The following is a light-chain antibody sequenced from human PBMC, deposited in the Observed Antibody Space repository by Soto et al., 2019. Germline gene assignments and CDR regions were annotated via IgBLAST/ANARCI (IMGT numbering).Light chain of an antibody. CDR3: QQYNKCPLT. J-gene: IGKJ4*01. V-gene: IGKV3D-15*01. Sequence: EIVMTQSPATLSVSPGERATLSCRASQSVYINLAWYQQKPGQAPRLLIYAASTRATGIPARFSGSGSGTDCTLTITSLQSEDCADYYCQQYNKCPLTFGGGTHVEIK. CDR2: AAS. CDR1: QSVYIN.